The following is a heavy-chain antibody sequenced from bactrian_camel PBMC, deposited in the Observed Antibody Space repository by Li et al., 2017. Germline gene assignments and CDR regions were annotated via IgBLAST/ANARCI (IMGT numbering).Heavy chain of an antibody. D-gene: IGHD3*01. CDR2: MEGDGRA. CDR1: GHTFRSYC. CDR3: AAVHRGWYCDGGFGFSEYKY. Sequence: VQLVESGGDSVQAGGSLRLSCLASGHTFRSYCLGWIRQAPGKEREEVAVMEGDGRANYADSVKGRFTISKDSAKNTLYLQMNSLEPEDTAMYYCAAVHRGWYCDGGFGFSEYKYWGQGTQVTVS. J-gene: IGHJ4*01. V-gene: IGHV3S55*01.